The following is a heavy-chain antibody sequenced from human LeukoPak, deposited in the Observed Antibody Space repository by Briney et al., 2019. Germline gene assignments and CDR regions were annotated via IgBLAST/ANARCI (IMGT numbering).Heavy chain of an antibody. CDR1: GFPFSSYW. Sequence: GGSLRLSCEPSGFPFSSYWMLWVRQAPGKGLVWVSRISGDGTIKAYADFVRGRFTISRDNTKNILYLQMNSLKVEDTAIYFCSRSQFDYWGQGVLVTVSS. CDR3: SRSQFDY. J-gene: IGHJ4*02. CDR2: ISGDGTIK. V-gene: IGHV3-74*03.